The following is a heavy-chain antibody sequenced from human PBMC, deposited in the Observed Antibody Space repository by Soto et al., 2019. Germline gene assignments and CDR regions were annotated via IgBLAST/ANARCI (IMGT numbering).Heavy chain of an antibody. D-gene: IGHD1-26*01. V-gene: IGHV3-33*01. Sequence: QVQLVESGGGVVQPGRSLRLSCAASGFTFSSYGMHWVRQAPGKGLEWVAVIWYDGSNKYYADSVKGRVTISRDNSKNTLYLQMNSLRAEDTAVYYCARDGSVVGATYTVFDYWGQGTLVPVSS. J-gene: IGHJ4*02. CDR3: ARDGSVVGATYTVFDY. CDR2: IWYDGSNK. CDR1: GFTFSSYG.